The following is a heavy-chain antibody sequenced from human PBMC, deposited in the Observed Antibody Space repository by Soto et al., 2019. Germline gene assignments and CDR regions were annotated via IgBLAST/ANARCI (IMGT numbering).Heavy chain of an antibody. J-gene: IGHJ3*02. D-gene: IGHD2-2*01. CDR3: ARGYCSSTSCSDAFDI. Sequence: VQLVESGGGLVQPGGSLRLSCAASGFTFSSYDMHWVRQATGKGLEWVSAIGTAGDTYYPGSVKGRFTISRENAKNSLYLQMNSLRAGDTAVYYCARGYCSSTSCSDAFDIWGQGTMVTVSS. V-gene: IGHV3-13*01. CDR2: IGTAGDT. CDR1: GFTFSSYD.